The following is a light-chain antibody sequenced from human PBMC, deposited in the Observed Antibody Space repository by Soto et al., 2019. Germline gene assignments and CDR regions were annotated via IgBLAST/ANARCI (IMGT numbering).Light chain of an antibody. CDR2: EGS. J-gene: IGLJ3*02. Sequence: QSVLTQPASVSGSPGQAITISCTGTSSDVGSYKFVSWYQQHPGKAPKLMIYEGSKRPSGVSNRFSGTKSANTASLTISGPEAEEEADYCSCSDGGESAGVFGGGTKVTVL. CDR1: SSDVGSYKF. V-gene: IGLV2-23*01. CDR3: CSDGGESAGV.